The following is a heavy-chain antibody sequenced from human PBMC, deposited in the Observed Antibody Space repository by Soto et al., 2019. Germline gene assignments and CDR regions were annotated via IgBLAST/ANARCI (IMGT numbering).Heavy chain of an antibody. D-gene: IGHD3-10*01. J-gene: IGHJ4*02. CDR3: AKDIGSGDLIMVRGWDY. CDR1: GFNFDDYG. CDR2: INWNSARI. Sequence: DVQLVESGGGLVQPGRSLRLSCAASGFNFDDYGMHWVRQVPGKGLEWVAGINWNSARIGYADSVKGRFTISRDNGKNSLFLLMNSLKTEDTALYYCAKDIGSGDLIMVRGWDYWGQGTLLSVSS. V-gene: IGHV3-9*01.